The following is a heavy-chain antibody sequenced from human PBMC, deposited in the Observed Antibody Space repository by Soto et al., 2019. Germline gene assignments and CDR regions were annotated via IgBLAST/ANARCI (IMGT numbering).Heavy chain of an antibody. V-gene: IGHV4-30-4*01. Sequence: SETLSLTCTFSGGSISSGDYYWSWIRQPPGKGLEWIGYIYYSGSTYYNPSLKSRVTISVDTSENQFSLKLSSVTAADTAVYYCARAPHRYCSSTSCYIAHAFDIWGQGTMVTVSS. J-gene: IGHJ3*02. D-gene: IGHD2-2*02. CDR3: ARAPHRYCSSTSCYIAHAFDI. CDR1: GGSISSGDYY. CDR2: IYYSGST.